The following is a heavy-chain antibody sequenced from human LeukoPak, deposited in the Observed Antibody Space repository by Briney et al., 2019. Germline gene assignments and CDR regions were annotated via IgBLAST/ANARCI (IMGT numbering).Heavy chain of an antibody. J-gene: IGHJ4*02. CDR1: GGTFSSYA. V-gene: IGHV1-69*01. CDR2: IIPIFGTA. Sequence: GASVTVSCKASGGTFSSYAISWVRQAPGQGLEWMGGIIPIFGTANYAQKFQGRVTITADESTSTAYMELSSLRSEDTAVYYCARDAGYGLDHWGQGTLVTVSS. D-gene: IGHD3-9*01. CDR3: ARDAGYGLDH.